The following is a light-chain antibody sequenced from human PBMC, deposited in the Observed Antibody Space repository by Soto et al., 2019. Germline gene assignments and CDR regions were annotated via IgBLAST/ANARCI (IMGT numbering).Light chain of an antibody. CDR2: GAP. Sequence: EIVLTQSPATRPLSPGERATLSCRASQSVSSSYLAWYQQKPGQAPRLIIYGAPSRATGIPDRFSGSGSGTDFTLTISGLQPEDFATYYCQQLSSCTSTFGGGTKVDIK. V-gene: IGKV3D-20*02. J-gene: IGKJ4*01. CDR3: QQLSSCTST. CDR1: QSVSSSY.